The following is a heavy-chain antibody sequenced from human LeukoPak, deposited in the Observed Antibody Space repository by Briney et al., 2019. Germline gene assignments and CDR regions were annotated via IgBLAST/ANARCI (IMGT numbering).Heavy chain of an antibody. CDR3: ARMPYDSSGYYGGKNYYYGMDV. Sequence: GRSLRLSCAASGFTFSRYAMHWVRQAPGKGLEWVTIISYDGSNKYYADSVKARFTISRDNSKNTLFVQTNSLRVEDTAVYYCARMPYDSSGYYGGKNYYYGMDVWGQGTTVTVSS. CDR2: ISYDGSNK. V-gene: IGHV3-30-3*01. D-gene: IGHD3-22*01. CDR1: GFTFSRYA. J-gene: IGHJ6*02.